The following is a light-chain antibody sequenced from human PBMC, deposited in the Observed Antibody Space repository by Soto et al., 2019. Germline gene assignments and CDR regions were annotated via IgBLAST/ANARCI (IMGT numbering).Light chain of an antibody. CDR1: QSVSSY. Sequence: EIVLTQSPAILSLSPGERATLSCRASQSVSSYLTWYQQKPGQAPRLLIYAASTRATGIPARFSGSGSGTDFTLTISNLEPEDFAVYYCQQRSNWPLTFGGGTKVEIK. CDR3: QQRSNWPLT. CDR2: AAS. J-gene: IGKJ4*01. V-gene: IGKV3-11*01.